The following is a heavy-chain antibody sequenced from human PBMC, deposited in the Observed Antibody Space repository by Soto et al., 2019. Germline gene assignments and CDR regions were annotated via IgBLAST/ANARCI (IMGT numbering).Heavy chain of an antibody. CDR3: ATNSYYSLGV. CDR2: IYHSGST. J-gene: IGHJ6*02. Sequence: QVQLQESGPGLVKPSGTLSLTCAVSSGSISSAHWWNWVRQPPGKGLEWIGEIYHSGSTNYNPSLKTRVTVSVDKSMYQFSLKLTSVTAADTAVYYCATNSYYSLGVWGQGTTATVSS. V-gene: IGHV4-4*02. CDR1: SGSISSAHW.